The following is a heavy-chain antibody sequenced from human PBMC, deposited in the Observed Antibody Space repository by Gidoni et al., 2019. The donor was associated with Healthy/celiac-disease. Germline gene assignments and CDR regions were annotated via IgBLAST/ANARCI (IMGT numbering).Heavy chain of an antibody. J-gene: IGHJ4*02. Sequence: EVQLVESGGGLVKPGGSLTLSCAASVFTFSSHSMSWVRQAPGTGLGWDSCISSSSSYICYANSVNGRCTISRDNAKNSLYLQMNSLGAEDTAVYYCARDRRYYDSSGDYWGQGTLVTVSS. CDR2: ISSSSSYI. CDR3: ARDRRYYDSSGDY. V-gene: IGHV3-21*01. D-gene: IGHD3-22*01. CDR1: VFTFSSHS.